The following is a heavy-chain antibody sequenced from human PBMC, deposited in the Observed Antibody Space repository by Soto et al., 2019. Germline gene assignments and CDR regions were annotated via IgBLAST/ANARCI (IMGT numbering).Heavy chain of an antibody. J-gene: IGHJ4*02. V-gene: IGHV1-3*01. D-gene: IGHD6-13*01. CDR2: INAGNGNT. Sequence: VSVKVSCKASGYSFTSYAMHWGRQAPGQRLEWMGWINAGNGNTKYSQKFQGRVTITRDTSASTAYMELSSLRSEDTAVYYCARGIAPYYFDYWGQGTLVTVSS. CDR3: ARGIAPYYFDY. CDR1: GYSFTSYA.